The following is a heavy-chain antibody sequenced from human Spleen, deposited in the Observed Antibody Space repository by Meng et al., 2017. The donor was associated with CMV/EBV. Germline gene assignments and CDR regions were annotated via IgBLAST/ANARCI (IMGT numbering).Heavy chain of an antibody. V-gene: IGHV3-11*01. CDR1: GFTFSDYY. CDR3: ARDLRGGGLFDY. D-gene: IGHD3-10*01. J-gene: IGHJ4*02. CDR2: ISSSGSTI. Sequence: CAASGFTFSDYYMSWNRQAPGKGLEWVSYISSSGSTIYYADSVKGRFTISRDNAKNSLYLQMNSLRAEDTAVYYCARDLRGGGLFDYWGQGTLVTVSS.